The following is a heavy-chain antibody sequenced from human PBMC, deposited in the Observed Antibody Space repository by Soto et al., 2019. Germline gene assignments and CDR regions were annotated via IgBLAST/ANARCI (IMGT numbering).Heavy chain of an antibody. CDR2: IIPIFGTA. Sequence: GASVKVSCKASGGTFSSYAISWVRQAPGQGLEWMGGIIPIFGTANYAQKFQGRVTITADESTSTAYMELSSLRSEDTAVYYCARDPYCSSTSCYRFGDMDVWGQGTTVTVSS. D-gene: IGHD2-2*02. V-gene: IGHV1-69*13. CDR1: GGTFSSYA. CDR3: ARDPYCSSTSCYRFGDMDV. J-gene: IGHJ6*02.